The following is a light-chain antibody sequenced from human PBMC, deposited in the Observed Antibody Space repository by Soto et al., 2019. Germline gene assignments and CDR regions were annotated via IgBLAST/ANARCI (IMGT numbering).Light chain of an antibody. J-gene: IGKJ4*01. CDR2: TAS. CDR1: QDISSW. CDR3: QQANSLPLT. Sequence: DIQMTQSPSSVSASVGDRVTITCRASQDISSWLAWYQQKPGKAPNLLIYTASSLQGGVPSRFSGSGSGTDFTLTISSLQPEEFATYYCQQANSLPLTFGGGTKVEIK. V-gene: IGKV1-12*01.